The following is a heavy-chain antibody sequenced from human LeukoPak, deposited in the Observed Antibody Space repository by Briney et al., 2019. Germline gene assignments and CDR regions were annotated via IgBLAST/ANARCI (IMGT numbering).Heavy chain of an antibody. V-gene: IGHV4-59*12. CDR1: GGSISSYY. D-gene: IGHD6-19*01. CDR3: ARESSGWPPFTSYYYYYMDV. CDR2: IYYSGST. Sequence: SETLSLTCTVSGGSISSYYWSWIRQPPGKGLEWIGYIYYSGSTNYNPSLKSRVTISVDTSKNQFSLKLSSVTAADTAVYYCARESSGWPPFTSYYYYYMDVWGKGTTVTVSS. J-gene: IGHJ6*03.